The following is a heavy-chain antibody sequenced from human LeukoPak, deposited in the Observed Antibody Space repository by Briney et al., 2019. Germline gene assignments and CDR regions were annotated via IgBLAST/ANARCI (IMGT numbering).Heavy chain of an antibody. V-gene: IGHV4-34*01. J-gene: IGHJ4*02. Sequence: SETLSLTCAVYGGSFSGYYWGWIRQPPEKGLEWIGEINHSGSANYNPSLKSRVTISVDTSKNQFSLKLSSVTAADTAVYYCARQSYSSSWSSDYWGQGTLVTVSS. CDR1: GGSFSGYY. CDR3: ARQSYSSSWSSDY. CDR2: INHSGSA. D-gene: IGHD6-13*01.